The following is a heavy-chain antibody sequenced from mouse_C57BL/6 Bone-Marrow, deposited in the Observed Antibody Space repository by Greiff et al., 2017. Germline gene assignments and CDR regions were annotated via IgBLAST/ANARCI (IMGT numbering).Heavy chain of an antibody. CDR2: ISGGGGNT. Sequence: EVMLVASGGGLVKPGGSLKLSCAASGFTFSSYTMSWVRQTPEKRLQWVAAISGGGGNTYYPDSVKGRFTISRDNDKNILYLQMSRLRSEDTALYYCSRQVTTVLATKYFDVWGTGTTVTVSS. CDR3: SRQVTTVLATKYFDV. D-gene: IGHD1-1*01. J-gene: IGHJ1*03. CDR1: GFTFSSYT. V-gene: IGHV5-9*01.